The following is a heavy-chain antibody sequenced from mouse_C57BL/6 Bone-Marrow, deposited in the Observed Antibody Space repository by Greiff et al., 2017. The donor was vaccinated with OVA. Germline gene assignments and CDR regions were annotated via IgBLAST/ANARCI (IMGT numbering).Heavy chain of an antibody. CDR1: GFTFSNYW. CDR3: TGNYYGSSFTSFAY. CDR2: IRLKSDNYAT. V-gene: IGHV6-3*01. D-gene: IGHD1-1*01. J-gene: IGHJ3*01. Sequence: EVKLEESGGGLVQPGGSMKLSCVASGFTFSNYWMNWVRQSPETGLEWVAQIRLKSDNYATHYAESVKGRFTISRDDSKSSVYLQMNNLRAEDTGIYYCTGNYYGSSFTSFAYWGQGTLVTVSA.